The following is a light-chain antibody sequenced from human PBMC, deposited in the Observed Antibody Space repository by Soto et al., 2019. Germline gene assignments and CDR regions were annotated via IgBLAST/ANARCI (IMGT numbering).Light chain of an antibody. Sequence: DIPLTQSPSFLSASVGDRVTITCRASQGIARYFAWYQQKAGKAPKLLTHAASTLQSGVSSRFSGSGSGTEFTLTISSLQPEDFATYDCQQLNSYPLTFGGGTKVEIK. J-gene: IGKJ4*01. V-gene: IGKV1-9*01. CDR2: AAS. CDR3: QQLNSYPLT. CDR1: QGIARY.